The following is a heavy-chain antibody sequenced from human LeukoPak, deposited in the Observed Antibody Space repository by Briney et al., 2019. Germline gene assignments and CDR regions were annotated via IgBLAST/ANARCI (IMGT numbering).Heavy chain of an antibody. J-gene: IGHJ4*02. Sequence: GGSLRLSCAASGFTFSSYSMNWVRQAPRKGLEWVSYISSSSSTIYYADSVKGRFTISRDNAKNSLYLQMNSLRAEDTAVYYCARMGGHYYDSSGSIDYWGQGTLVTVSS. CDR2: ISSSSSTI. D-gene: IGHD3-22*01. V-gene: IGHV3-48*04. CDR3: ARMGGHYYDSSGSIDY. CDR1: GFTFSSYS.